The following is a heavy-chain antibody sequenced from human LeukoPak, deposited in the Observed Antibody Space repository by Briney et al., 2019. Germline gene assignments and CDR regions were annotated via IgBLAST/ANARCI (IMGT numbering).Heavy chain of an antibody. D-gene: IGHD6-13*01. Sequence: GGSLRLSCAASGFTFSSYWMHWVRQAPGKGLDYVSGISSNGGDTYYANSVKGRFTISRDNSKNTLYLQMGSLRAEDMAVYYCARHYSSRWYNHYGMDVWGQGTTVTVSS. CDR1: GFTFSSYW. CDR3: ARHYSSRWYNHYGMDV. V-gene: IGHV3-64*01. J-gene: IGHJ6*02. CDR2: ISSNGGDT.